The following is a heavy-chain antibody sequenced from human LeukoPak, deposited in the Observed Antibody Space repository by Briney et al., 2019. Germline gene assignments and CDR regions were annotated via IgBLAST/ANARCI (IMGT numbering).Heavy chain of an antibody. D-gene: IGHD6-19*01. J-gene: IGHJ4*02. CDR2: FAPENGET. CDR1: GYSLSELS. CDR3: VVTRVAGLFDF. V-gene: IGHV1-24*01. Sequence: SVKVSCKVSGYSLSELSMHWVRQAPGKGLEWMGGFAPENGETISAQKFQGRVTLTEDTSTDTTYMEMGSLKSEDTAVYYCVVTRVAGLFDFWGQGTLVTVSS.